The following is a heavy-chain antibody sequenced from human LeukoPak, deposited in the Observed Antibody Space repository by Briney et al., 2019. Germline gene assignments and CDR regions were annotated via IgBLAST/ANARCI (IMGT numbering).Heavy chain of an antibody. Sequence: GGSLRLSCAASGFTFSSYAMSWVRQAPGKGPEWVSAISGSGGSTYYADSVKGRFTISRDNSKNTLYLQMSSLRAEDTAVYYCAKDLGSVVTPPSLDFWGQGTLVTVSS. CDR3: AKDLGSVVTPPSLDF. D-gene: IGHD4-23*01. CDR1: GFTFSSYA. J-gene: IGHJ4*02. CDR2: ISGSGGST. V-gene: IGHV3-23*01.